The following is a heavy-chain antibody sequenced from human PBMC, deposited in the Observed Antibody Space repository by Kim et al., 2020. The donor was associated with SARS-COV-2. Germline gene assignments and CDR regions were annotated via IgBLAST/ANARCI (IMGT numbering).Heavy chain of an antibody. V-gene: IGHV4-59*01. J-gene: IGHJ6*03. CDR3: ARNYDFWSGYHYMDV. Sequence: PSLKSRVTISVDTSKNPFSLKLSSVTAADTAVYYCARNYDFWSGYHYMDVWGKGTTVTVSS. D-gene: IGHD3-3*01.